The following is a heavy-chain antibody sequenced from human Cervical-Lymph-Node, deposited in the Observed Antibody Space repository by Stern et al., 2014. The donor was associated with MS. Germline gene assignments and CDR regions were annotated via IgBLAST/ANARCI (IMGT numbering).Heavy chain of an antibody. V-gene: IGHV4-59*01. D-gene: IGHD6-13*01. CDR1: GGSISTFY. CDR2: IHNSGTT. J-gene: IGHJ4*02. Sequence: QVQLRESGPGLVKASETLSLTCSVSGGSISTFYWHWIRQPPGKGLECIGYIHNSGTTNYNPSLRHRVTMSLDTSKNQLSLKLSSVTAADTAVYYCGRGYIPTAGSNIDYWGQGTLVTVSS. CDR3: GRGYIPTAGSNIDY.